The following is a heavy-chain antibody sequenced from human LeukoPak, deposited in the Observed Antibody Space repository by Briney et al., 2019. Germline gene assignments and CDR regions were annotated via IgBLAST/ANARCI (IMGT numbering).Heavy chain of an antibody. V-gene: IGHV3-23*01. CDR3: ARPYGDYYFDY. Sequence: PGGSLRLSCAASGFTLSSYGMSWVRQAPGKGLEWVSGISGSGDSTYYADSVKGRFTISRDNSKNTVYLQMNSLRAEDSAVYYCARPYGDYYFDYWGQGTLVTVSS. CDR1: GFTLSSYG. D-gene: IGHD4-17*01. CDR2: ISGSGDST. J-gene: IGHJ4*02.